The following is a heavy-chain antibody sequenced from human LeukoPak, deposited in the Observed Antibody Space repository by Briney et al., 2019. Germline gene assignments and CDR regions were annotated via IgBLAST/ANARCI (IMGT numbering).Heavy chain of an antibody. CDR1: GYSFTSYW. V-gene: IGHV5-51*01. CDR2: IYPVDSDT. Sequence: GEPLKISCKGSGYSFTSYWIGWVRQMPGKGLEWMGIIYPVDSDTRYSPSFQGQVTISADKSISTAYLQWSSLKASDTAMYYCARQNYYDSSGYGYWGQGTLVTVSS. CDR3: ARQNYYDSSGYGY. D-gene: IGHD3-22*01. J-gene: IGHJ4*02.